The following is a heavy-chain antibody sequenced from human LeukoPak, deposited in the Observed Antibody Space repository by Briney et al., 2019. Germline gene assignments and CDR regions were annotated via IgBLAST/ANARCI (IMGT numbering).Heavy chain of an antibody. V-gene: IGHV4-39*01. J-gene: IGHJ4*02. CDR1: GGSISSTSYY. D-gene: IGHD4-17*01. CDR3: ARLNGDFTFDY. Sequence: SETLSLTCTVSGGSISSTSYYWGWIRQPPGKGLEWIGSIHYSGSTYYNSSLRSRVTISVDTSNNQFSLNLRSVTAADTAVYYCARLNGDFTFDYWGQGTLVIVSS. CDR2: IHYSGST.